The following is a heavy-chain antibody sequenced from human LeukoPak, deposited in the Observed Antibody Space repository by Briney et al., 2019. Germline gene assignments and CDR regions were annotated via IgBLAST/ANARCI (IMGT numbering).Heavy chain of an antibody. Sequence: SETLSLTCTVSGVSISSSSYYWGWIRQPPGQGLEWIGSICYSGSTYYNPSLNSRVSISVDTSKNQFSLKLSSVTAAATAVDFCANHYCSGGNCYAGYWGQGTVIPVSS. CDR1: GVSISSSSYY. D-gene: IGHD2-15*01. V-gene: IGHV4-39*01. CDR2: ICYSGST. J-gene: IGHJ4*02. CDR3: ANHYCSGGNCYAGY.